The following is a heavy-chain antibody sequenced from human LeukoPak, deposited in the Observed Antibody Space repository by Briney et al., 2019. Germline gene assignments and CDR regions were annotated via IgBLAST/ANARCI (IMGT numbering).Heavy chain of an antibody. V-gene: IGHV1-18*01. D-gene: IGHD1-26*01. Sequence: ASVKVSCKASGYTFTSYGISWVRPAPGQGLEWMGWISAYNGNTNYAQKLQGRVTMTTDTSTSTAYMELRSLRSDDTAVYYCASDLSGSYYSNYYYYGVDVWGQGTTVTVSS. CDR2: ISAYNGNT. J-gene: IGHJ6*02. CDR1: GYTFTSYG. CDR3: ASDLSGSYYSNYYYYGVDV.